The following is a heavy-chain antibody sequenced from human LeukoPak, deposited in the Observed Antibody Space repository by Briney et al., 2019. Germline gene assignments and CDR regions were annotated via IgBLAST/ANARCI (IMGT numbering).Heavy chain of an antibody. CDR1: GDSVSSNSAA. CDR3: ARDHCSGGSCYWRFDY. V-gene: IGHV6-1*01. Sequence: SQTLSLTCAISGDSVSSNSAAWNWIRQSPSRGLEWLGRTYYRSKWYNDYAVSVKSRITINPDTSKNQYSLQLNSVTPGDTAVYYCARDHCSGGSCYWRFDYWGQGTLVTVSS. J-gene: IGHJ4*02. CDR2: TYYRSKWYN. D-gene: IGHD2-15*01.